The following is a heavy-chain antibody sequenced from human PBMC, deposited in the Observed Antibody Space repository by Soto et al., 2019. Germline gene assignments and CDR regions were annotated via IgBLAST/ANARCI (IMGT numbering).Heavy chain of an antibody. CDR2: ISAGGGGT. CDR1: GFTLTRSA. D-gene: IGHD3-3*01. J-gene: IGHJ4*02. CDR3: ARQPDFWSGPHFDY. V-gene: IGHV3-23*01. Sequence: PGGSLRLSCAGSGFTLTRSAVSWVRQAPGKGLEWVSGISAGGGGTYYADSVKGRFTISRDVAKNTVYLQMNGLRVEDTAVYYCARQPDFWSGPHFDYWGQGTLVTVSS.